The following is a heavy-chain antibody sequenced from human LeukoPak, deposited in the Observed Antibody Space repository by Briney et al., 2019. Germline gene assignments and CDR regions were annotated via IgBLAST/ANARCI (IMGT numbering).Heavy chain of an antibody. CDR3: ARDREVRYGSGSYFLDY. CDR1: GGTFSSYA. V-gene: IGHV1-69*13. D-gene: IGHD3-10*01. Sequence: SVKVSCKASGGTFSSYAISWVRQAPGQGLEWMGGIIPIFGTANYAQKFQGRVTITADESTSTAYMELSSLRSEDTAVYYCARDREVRYGSGSYFLDYWGQGTLVTVSS. CDR2: IIPIFGTA. J-gene: IGHJ4*02.